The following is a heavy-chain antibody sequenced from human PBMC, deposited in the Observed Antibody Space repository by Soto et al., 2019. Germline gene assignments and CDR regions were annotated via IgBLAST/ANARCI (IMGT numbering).Heavy chain of an antibody. V-gene: IGHV3-23*01. Sequence: GWSLRLSCAASGFTFSSYAMSWVRQAPGKGLEWVSCISGSGGSTYYADSVKGRFTISRDNSKNTLYLQMNSLRAEDTAVYYCAKDLNVAIAAGDYWGQGTLVTVSS. J-gene: IGHJ4*02. CDR1: GFTFSSYA. D-gene: IGHD6-13*01. CDR2: ISGSGGST. CDR3: AKDLNVAIAAGDY.